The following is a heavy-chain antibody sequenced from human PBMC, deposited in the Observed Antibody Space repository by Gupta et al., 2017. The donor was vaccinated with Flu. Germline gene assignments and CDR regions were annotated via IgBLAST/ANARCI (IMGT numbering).Heavy chain of an antibody. CDR2: INPDGSST. J-gene: IGHJ4*02. CDR1: GFTFSGSY. CDR3: ATVTTGC. V-gene: IGHV3-74*03. D-gene: IGHD4-17*01. Sequence: EVQLVESGGGFVQPGGSLRLPCAASGFTFSGSYLQWVRQAPGKGLVWVSRINPDGSSTTYADSVKGRFTISRDNAKNTLYLQMNSLGADDIAVYYCATVTTGCWGQGTLVTVSS.